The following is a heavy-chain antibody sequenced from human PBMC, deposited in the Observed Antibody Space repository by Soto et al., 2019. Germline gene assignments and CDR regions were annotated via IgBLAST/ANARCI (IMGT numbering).Heavy chain of an antibody. V-gene: IGHV1-18*01. J-gene: IGHJ6*02. Sequence: QVQLVQSGAEVKNPGASVKVSCKASGYTFTRYGIGWARQAPGQGLEWMGWINTYNGNTNYAQNVQGRVTLTTDTSTSTAYMELRSLRYNDTAIYYCAMVDVYVTPSPQDVWGHGTTVIVSS. D-gene: IGHD3-16*01. CDR2: INTYNGNT. CDR3: AMVDVYVTPSPQDV. CDR1: GYTFTRYG.